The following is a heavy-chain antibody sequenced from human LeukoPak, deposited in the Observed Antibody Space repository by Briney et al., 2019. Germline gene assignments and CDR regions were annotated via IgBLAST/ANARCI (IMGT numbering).Heavy chain of an antibody. CDR1: VGSISRYY. Sequence: SQTLSLSSTVSVGSISRYYWSCVRQPAGEGVGCIGGIYTSGRANYNPPLTSRVTMSVDTSNNQFSLKLSAVTAADTAVYYCARGITYYYYYMDVWGKGTTVTISS. CDR2: IYTSGRA. J-gene: IGHJ6*03. D-gene: IGHD1-14*01. V-gene: IGHV4-4*07. CDR3: ARGITYYYYYMDV.